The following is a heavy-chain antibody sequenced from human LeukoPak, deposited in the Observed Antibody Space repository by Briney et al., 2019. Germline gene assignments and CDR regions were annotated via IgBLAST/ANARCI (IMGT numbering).Heavy chain of an antibody. D-gene: IGHD3-10*01. CDR3: AKDPRLWFGSSPGDY. J-gene: IGHJ4*02. V-gene: IGHV3-30*02. CDR1: GFIFSSYG. CDR2: IRYDGSNK. Sequence: GGSLRLSCAASGFIFSSYGIHWVRQAPGKGLEWVAFIRYDGSNKYYADSVKGRFTISRDNSKNTLYLQMNSLRAEDTAVYYCAKDPRLWFGSSPGDYWGQGTLVTVSS.